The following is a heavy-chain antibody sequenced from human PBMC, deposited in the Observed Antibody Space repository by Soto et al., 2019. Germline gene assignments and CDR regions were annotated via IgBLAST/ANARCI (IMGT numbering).Heavy chain of an antibody. CDR2: FNPENGET. CDR1: GNTLTELP. CDR3: TTTVWGGSGNYYWFDP. V-gene: IGHV1-24*01. D-gene: IGHD3-10*01. J-gene: IGHJ5*02. Sequence: ASVKVSCKVSGNTLTELPMHWVRRAPGKGLEWMGGFNPENGETVSARRFQGRVTMTEDASSDTAYMELSSLTSEDTALYFCTTTVWGGSGNYYWFDPWGQGTLVTVSS.